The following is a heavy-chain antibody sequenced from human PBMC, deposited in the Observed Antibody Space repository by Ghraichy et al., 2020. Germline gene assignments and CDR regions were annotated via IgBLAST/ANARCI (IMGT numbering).Heavy chain of an antibody. CDR1: GDSVSSNSAA. D-gene: IGHD3-22*01. V-gene: IGHV6-1*01. J-gene: IGHJ5*02. CDR2: TYYRSQWYN. CDR3: ARASSRYYDGTDYPAEFDP. Sequence: SQTLSLTCAISGDSVSSNSAAWNWIRQSPSRGLEWLGRTYYRSQWYNDYAISVKSRIIINPDTSKNQFSLQLNSVIPEDTAVYYCARASSRYYDGTDYPAEFDPWGQGTLVTVSS.